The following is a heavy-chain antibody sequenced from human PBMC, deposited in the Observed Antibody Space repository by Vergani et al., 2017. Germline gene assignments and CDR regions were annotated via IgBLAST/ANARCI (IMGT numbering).Heavy chain of an antibody. CDR3: AGDTFGGVIDTPDY. J-gene: IGHJ4*02. CDR1: GFTFSSYS. CDR2: ISSSSSYI. D-gene: IGHD3-16*02. V-gene: IGHV3-21*01. Sequence: EVQLVESGGGLVKPGGSLRLSCAASGFTFSSYSMNWVRQAPGKGLEWVSSISSSSSYIYYADSVKGRFTISRDNAKNSLYLQMNSLRAEDTAVYYCAGDTFGGVIDTPDYWGQGTLVTVSS.